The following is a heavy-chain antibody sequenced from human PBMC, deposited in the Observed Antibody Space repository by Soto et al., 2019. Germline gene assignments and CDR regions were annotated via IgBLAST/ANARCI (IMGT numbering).Heavy chain of an antibody. J-gene: IGHJ5*02. V-gene: IGHV3-23*01. CDR1: GFTFSSYA. CDR3: AKGQQQLVRKDWFDP. Sequence: GGSLRLSCAASGFTFSSYAMSWVRQAPGKGLEWVSAISGSGGSTYYADSVKGRFTISRDNSKNTLYLQMNSLRAEDTAVYYWAKGQQQLVRKDWFDPWGQGSLVTVSS. CDR2: ISGSGGST. D-gene: IGHD6-13*01.